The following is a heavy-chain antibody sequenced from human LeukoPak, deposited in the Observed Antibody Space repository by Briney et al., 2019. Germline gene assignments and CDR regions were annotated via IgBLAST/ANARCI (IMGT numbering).Heavy chain of an antibody. Sequence: SVKVSCKASGGTFSSYATSRVRQAPGQGLEWMGGIIPIFGTANYAQKFQGRVTITTDESTSTAYMELSSLRSEDTAVYYCARVAVVTLFNYYYYMDVWGKGTTVTVSS. J-gene: IGHJ6*03. CDR2: IIPIFGTA. D-gene: IGHD4-23*01. CDR3: ARVAVVTLFNYYYYMDV. V-gene: IGHV1-69*05. CDR1: GGTFSSYA.